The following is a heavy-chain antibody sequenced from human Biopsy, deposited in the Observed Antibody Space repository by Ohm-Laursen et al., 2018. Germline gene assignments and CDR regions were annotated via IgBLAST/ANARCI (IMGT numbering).Heavy chain of an antibody. V-gene: IGHV4-61*08. CDR1: GASVNTFDFY. Sequence: SDTLSLTCTVSGASVNTFDFYWAWIRQPPGKGLEWIGYIFYSGTTKYNPSLQRRVRLSLDTANNQFSLTLRSVSAADTATYYFARAYYYGAGSFYSPWMEVWGQGTTVSVS. D-gene: IGHD3-10*01. J-gene: IGHJ6*02. CDR3: ARAYYYGAGSFYSPWMEV. CDR2: IFYSGTT.